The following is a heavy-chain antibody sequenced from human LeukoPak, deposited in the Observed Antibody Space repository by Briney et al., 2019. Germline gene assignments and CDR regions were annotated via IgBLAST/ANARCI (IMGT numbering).Heavy chain of an antibody. CDR1: GFTFSSYW. Sequence: GGSLRLSCAASGFTFSSYWMHWVRQAPGKGLVWVSRINSDGSSTSYADSVKGRFTISRDNAKNTLYLQMNSLRAEDTAVYYCAREGYSGYPFDYWGQGTLVTVSS. V-gene: IGHV3-74*01. D-gene: IGHD5-12*01. J-gene: IGHJ4*02. CDR3: AREGYSGYPFDY. CDR2: INSDGSST.